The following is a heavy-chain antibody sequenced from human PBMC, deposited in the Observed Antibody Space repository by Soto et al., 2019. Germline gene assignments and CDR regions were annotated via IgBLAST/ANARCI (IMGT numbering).Heavy chain of an antibody. CDR3: ARDRSWRSGLDAFDI. J-gene: IGHJ3*02. V-gene: IGHV3-21*01. CDR1: GFTFSSYS. Sequence: PGGSLRLSCAASGFTFSSYSMNWVRQAPGKGLEWVSSISSSSSYIYYADSVKGRFTISRDNAKNSLYLQMSSLRAEDTAVYYCARDRSWRSGLDAFDIWGQGTMVTVSS. D-gene: IGHD5-12*01. CDR2: ISSSSSYI.